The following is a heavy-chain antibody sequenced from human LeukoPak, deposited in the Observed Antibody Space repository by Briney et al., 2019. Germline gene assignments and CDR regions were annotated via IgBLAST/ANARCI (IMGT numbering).Heavy chain of an antibody. D-gene: IGHD3-3*01. J-gene: IGHJ4*02. CDR2: ISARGIST. V-gene: IGHV3-23*01. CDR3: AKSFDFSNGHSPILTPFDS. CDR1: GFTFSSSA. Sequence: GGSLRLSCAASGFTFSSSAMSWVRQAPGKGLEWVSSISARGISTYYADSVKGRFTISRDNSRNTLYLQMNSLRGDDIGVYYCAKSFDFSNGHSPILTPFDSWGQGTLVSVSS.